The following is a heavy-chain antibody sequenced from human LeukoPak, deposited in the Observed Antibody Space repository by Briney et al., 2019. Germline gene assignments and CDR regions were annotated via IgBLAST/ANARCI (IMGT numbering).Heavy chain of an antibody. Sequence: ASVKVSCKASGYTFTGYYMHWVRQAPGQGLEWMGWINPNSGGTNYARKFQGRVTTTRDTSISTAYMELSRLRSDDTAVYYCARATPKNWWFDPWGQGTLVTVSS. D-gene: IGHD1-1*01. J-gene: IGHJ5*02. CDR3: ARATPKNWWFDP. CDR2: INPNSGGT. V-gene: IGHV1-2*02. CDR1: GYTFTGYY.